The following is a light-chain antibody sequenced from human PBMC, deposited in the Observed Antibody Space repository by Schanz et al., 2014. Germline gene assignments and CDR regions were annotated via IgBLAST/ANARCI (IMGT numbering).Light chain of an antibody. Sequence: AVGTQEPSLTVSPGGTVTLTCGSSTGAVTSGHYPYWFQQKPGQAPRTLIYDTSNKHSWTPARFSGSLLGGKAALTLSGAQPEDEEEEVGGLSYGGEKLFGGGTKLTVL. J-gene: IGLJ3*02. CDR3: GLSYGGEKL. CDR1: TGAVTSGHY. CDR2: DTS. V-gene: IGLV7-46*01.